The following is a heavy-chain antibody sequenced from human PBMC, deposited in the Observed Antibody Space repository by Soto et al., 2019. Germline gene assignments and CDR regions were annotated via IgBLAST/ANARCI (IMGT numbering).Heavy chain of an antibody. CDR3: ARNTYSETTVTIMDY. D-gene: IGHD4-17*01. Sequence: EVQLVESGGGLVQPGGSLRLSCAASGFTFSNYAMNWVRQAPGKGLEWVSYISHKCSAIYHADSVKGRFTISRDNAKNSLYLQMNSLRDEDTSVYYCARNTYSETTVTIMDYRGQGTLVTVSS. V-gene: IGHV3-48*02. CDR1: GFTFSNYA. J-gene: IGHJ4*02. CDR2: ISHKCSAI.